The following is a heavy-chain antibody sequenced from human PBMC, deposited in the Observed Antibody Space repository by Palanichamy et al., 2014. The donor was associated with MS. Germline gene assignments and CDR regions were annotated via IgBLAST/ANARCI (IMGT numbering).Heavy chain of an antibody. J-gene: IGHJ4*02. CDR1: GFTFSTYD. Sequence: QVQLVESGGGVVQPGRSLKLSCATSGFTFSTYDIHWVRQAPGKGLEWVAGISYDGSTKYYADSVKGRFTISRDNSKNTLCLQMNSLRAEDTAVYYCARAPHTTYFDYWGQGTLVTVSS. CDR2: ISYDGSTK. D-gene: IGHD1-14*01. V-gene: IGHV3-30*03. CDR3: ARAPHTTYFDY.